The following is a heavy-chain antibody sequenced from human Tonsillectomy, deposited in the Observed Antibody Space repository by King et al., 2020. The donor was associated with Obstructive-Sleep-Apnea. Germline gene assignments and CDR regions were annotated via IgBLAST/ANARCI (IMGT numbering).Heavy chain of an antibody. CDR1: GGSISSGDYY. D-gene: IGHD3-10*01. CDR2: IYYSGST. V-gene: IGHV4-30-4*01. CDR3: ASIPYYYGSGSYYKDGYYFDY. Sequence: VQLQESGPGLVKPSQTLSLTCTVSGGSISSGDYYWSWIRQPPGKGLEWIGYIYYSGSTYYNPSLKSRVTISVDTSKNQFSLKLSAVTAVDTAVYYCASIPYYYGSGSYYKDGYYFDYWGQGTLVTVSS. J-gene: IGHJ4*02.